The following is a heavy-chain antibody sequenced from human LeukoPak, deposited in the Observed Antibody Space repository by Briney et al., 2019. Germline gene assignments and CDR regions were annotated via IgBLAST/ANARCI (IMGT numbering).Heavy chain of an antibody. J-gene: IGHJ6*03. Sequence: SGGSLRLSCAASGFTVSINYMSWVRQAPGKGLEWVSVIYSGGSTYYADSVKGRFTISRDNSKNTLYLQMNSLRAEDTAVYYCARGPPGRFLEWLWTYYMDVWGKGTTVTVSS. CDR3: ARGPPGRFLEWLWTYYMDV. CDR2: IYSGGST. CDR1: GFTVSINY. V-gene: IGHV3-53*01. D-gene: IGHD3-3*01.